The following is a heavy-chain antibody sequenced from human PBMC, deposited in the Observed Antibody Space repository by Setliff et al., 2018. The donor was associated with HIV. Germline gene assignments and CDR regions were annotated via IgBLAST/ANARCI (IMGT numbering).Heavy chain of an antibody. CDR2: INPNSGGT. D-gene: IGHD3-9*01. Sequence: ASVKVSCKASGYTFTGYYMHWVRQAPGQGLEWMGWINPNSGGTTYAQKFQGRVTMTRDTSISTAYMEVSSLRSEDTALYYCAGSILTGYYTFGADYWGQGTLVTVS. J-gene: IGHJ4*02. V-gene: IGHV1-2*02. CDR3: AGSILTGYYTFGADY. CDR1: GYTFTGYY.